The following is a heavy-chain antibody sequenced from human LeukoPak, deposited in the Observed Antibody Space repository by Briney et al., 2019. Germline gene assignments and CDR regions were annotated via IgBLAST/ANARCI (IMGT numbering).Heavy chain of an antibody. J-gene: IGHJ3*02. D-gene: IGHD3-10*01. CDR3: VKERGDHFEAFDI. Sequence: PGGSLRLSCAASGVTSRTYGIHWVRQAPGEGLEWGAFIRYDGSSKYYADSVRGRFTTSRDSSRNTVYLQMNSLRAEDTAVYYCVKERGDHFEAFDIWGLGTMVTVSS. CDR2: IRYDGSSK. V-gene: IGHV3-30*02. CDR1: GVTSRTYG.